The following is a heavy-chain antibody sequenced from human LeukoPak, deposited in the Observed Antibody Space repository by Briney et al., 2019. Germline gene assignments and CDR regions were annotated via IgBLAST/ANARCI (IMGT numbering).Heavy chain of an antibody. D-gene: IGHD6-25*01. CDR1: GFIFSNYW. V-gene: IGHV3-7*01. Sequence: GGSLRLSCAASGFIFSNYWMTWVRQAPGKGLEWVANIKEDGSEKYYVDSVEGRFTISRDNAQNSLSLQMNSLRAEDTAVYYCATLAALEGYWGQGTLVIVSS. CDR2: IKEDGSEK. J-gene: IGHJ4*02. CDR3: ATLAALEGY.